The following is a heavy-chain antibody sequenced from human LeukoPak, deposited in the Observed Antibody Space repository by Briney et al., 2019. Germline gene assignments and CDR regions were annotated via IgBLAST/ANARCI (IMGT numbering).Heavy chain of an antibody. D-gene: IGHD3-22*01. Sequence: SQTLSLTCAISGDSVSSNSAAWNWIRQSPSRGLEWLGRTYYRSKWYNDYAVSVKSRITINPDTSKNQFSLQLNSVTPEDTAVYYCARASHYYDSSGGWFDPWGQGTLVTVSS. CDR2: TYYRSKWYN. V-gene: IGHV6-1*01. J-gene: IGHJ5*02. CDR3: ARASHYYDSSGGWFDP. CDR1: GDSVSSNSAA.